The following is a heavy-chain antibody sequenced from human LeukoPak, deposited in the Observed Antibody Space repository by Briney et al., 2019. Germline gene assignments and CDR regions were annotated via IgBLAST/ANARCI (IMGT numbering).Heavy chain of an antibody. CDR1: GFTFSTYN. V-gene: IGHV3-21*01. J-gene: IGHJ4*02. CDR3: AREYHGGNPG. CDR2: ITTGSSSI. D-gene: IGHD4-23*01. Sequence: GGSLRLSCAASGFTFSTYNMNWVRQAPGKGLEWVSYITTGSSSIYYADSVKGRFTISRDNAKNTLYLQMSSLRAEDTAVYYCAREYHGGNPGWGQGTLVTVSS.